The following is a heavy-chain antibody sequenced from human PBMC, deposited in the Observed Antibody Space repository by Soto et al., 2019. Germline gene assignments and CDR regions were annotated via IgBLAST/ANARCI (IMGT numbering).Heavy chain of an antibody. V-gene: IGHV3-23*01. Sequence: PGGSLRLSCAASGFTFSTYAMGWVRQAPGKGPEWVSAISGSGGSTYYADSVKGRFTISRDNSKNTLYLQMNSLRAEDMAVYYCAKDHGGHGPIVVVITYFDYWGQGTLVTVSS. J-gene: IGHJ4*02. CDR3: AKDHGGHGPIVVVITYFDY. D-gene: IGHD3-22*01. CDR1: GFTFSTYA. CDR2: ISGSGGST.